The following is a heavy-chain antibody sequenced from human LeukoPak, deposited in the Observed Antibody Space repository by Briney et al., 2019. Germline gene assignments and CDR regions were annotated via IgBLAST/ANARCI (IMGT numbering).Heavy chain of an antibody. V-gene: IGHV1-46*01. D-gene: IGHD2-2*01. Sequence: ASVKVSCKASGYTFSSYYVQWVRQAPGQGLEWMGIINPSGGSTSYAQNFQGRVTMTKDTSTSTVYMELSSLRSEDTAVYYCARGRVPAANDYYYYMAVWGKGTTVTVSS. CDR1: GYTFSSYY. CDR2: INPSGGST. CDR3: ARGRVPAANDYYYYMAV. J-gene: IGHJ6*03.